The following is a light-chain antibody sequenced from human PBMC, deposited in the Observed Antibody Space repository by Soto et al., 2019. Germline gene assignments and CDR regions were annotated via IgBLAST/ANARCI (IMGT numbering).Light chain of an antibody. CDR1: QRISSW. CDR2: DAS. Sequence: DIQMTQSPYTLSASVGDRVTITCRARQRISSWLAWYQQKPGKAPRLLIYDASYLERGVPSRFSGSGPGTKFTHTISDLQPDDLATYYCESYNSFSTVGQGTKVEI. J-gene: IGKJ1*01. V-gene: IGKV1-5*01. CDR3: ESYNSFST.